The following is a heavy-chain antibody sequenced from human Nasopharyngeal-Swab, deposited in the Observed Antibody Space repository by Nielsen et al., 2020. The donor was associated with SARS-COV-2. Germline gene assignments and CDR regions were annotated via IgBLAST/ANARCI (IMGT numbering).Heavy chain of an antibody. CDR3: ARGGLVVIAILDY. Sequence: WIRQPPGKGLEWIGYIHNSGSTNYNPSLKSRVTISVDTSKNQFSLKLSSVTAADTAVYYCARGGLVVIAILDYWGQGTLVTVSS. D-gene: IGHD2-21*01. J-gene: IGHJ4*02. V-gene: IGHV4-4*09. CDR2: IHNSGST.